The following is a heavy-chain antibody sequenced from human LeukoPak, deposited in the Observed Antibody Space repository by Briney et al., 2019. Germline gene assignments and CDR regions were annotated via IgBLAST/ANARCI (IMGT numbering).Heavy chain of an antibody. J-gene: IGHJ3*02. D-gene: IGHD2/OR15-2a*01. CDR1: GFTFSSST. CDR2: ISSSSTYI. CDR3: ARDFLNAIDI. V-gene: IGHV3-21*01. Sequence: PGGSLRLSCAASGFTFSSSTMTWVRQSPGKGLEWVSSISSSSTYIYYADSVKGRFIISGDNAKNSLYLQINSLRAEDTAVFYCARDFLNAIDIWGQGTMVTVSS.